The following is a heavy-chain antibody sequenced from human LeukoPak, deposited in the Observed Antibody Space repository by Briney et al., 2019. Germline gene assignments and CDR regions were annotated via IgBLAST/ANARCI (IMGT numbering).Heavy chain of an antibody. CDR2: IYSGGST. Sequence: GGSLRLSCAASGFTVSSNYMSWVRQAPGKGLEWVSVIYSGGSTYYADSVKGRFTISRDNSENTVYLQMNSLRAEDTAVYYCARWGSTSWNYFDYWGQGTLVTVSS. J-gene: IGHJ4*02. CDR3: ARWGSTSWNYFDY. CDR1: GFTVSSNY. D-gene: IGHD2-2*01. V-gene: IGHV3-53*01.